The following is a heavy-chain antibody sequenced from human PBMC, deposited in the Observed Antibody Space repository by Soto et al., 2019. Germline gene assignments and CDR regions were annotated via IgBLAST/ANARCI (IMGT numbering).Heavy chain of an antibody. J-gene: IGHJ4*02. CDR3: ANLPLYGSGFDC. D-gene: IGHD3-10*01. V-gene: IGHV3-9*01. Sequence: EAQLVESGGGLVQPGRSLRLSCVASGFTFDDYAIHWVRQAPGKGLEWVSGISWNGAAKGYADSVKGRFTISRDNAKNSLYLQMSSLRTEDTPIYYCANLPLYGSGFDCWGQGTLVTVSS. CDR1: GFTFDDYA. CDR2: ISWNGAAK.